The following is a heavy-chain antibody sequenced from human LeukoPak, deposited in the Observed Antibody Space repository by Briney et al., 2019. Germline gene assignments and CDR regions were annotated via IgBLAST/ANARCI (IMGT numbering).Heavy chain of an antibody. J-gene: IGHJ3*02. D-gene: IGHD2-21*02. CDR1: GGTFSSYT. Sequence: EAPVKVSCKASGGTFSSYTISWVRQAPGQGLEWMGGIIPIFGTTNYAQKFQGRVTITADKSTSTAYMELSSLRSEDTAMYYRARTVVVTAEHAFDIWGQGTMVTVSS. CDR3: ARTVVVTAEHAFDI. CDR2: IIPIFGTT. V-gene: IGHV1-69*06.